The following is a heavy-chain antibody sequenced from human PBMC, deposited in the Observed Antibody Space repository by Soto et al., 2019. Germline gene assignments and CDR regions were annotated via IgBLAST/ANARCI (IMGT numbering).Heavy chain of an antibody. V-gene: IGHV3-74*01. CDR3: ARVDYGVIPYYFDY. D-gene: IGHD4-17*01. Sequence: PGGSLRLSCAASGFTFSSYWMHWVRQAPGKGLVWVSRINSDGSSTSYADSVKGRFTISRDNAKNTLYLQMNSLRAEDTAVYYYARVDYGVIPYYFDYWGQGTLVTVSS. CDR2: INSDGSST. J-gene: IGHJ4*02. CDR1: GFTFSSYW.